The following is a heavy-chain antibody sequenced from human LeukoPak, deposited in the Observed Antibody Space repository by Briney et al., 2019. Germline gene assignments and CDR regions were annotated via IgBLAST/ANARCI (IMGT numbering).Heavy chain of an antibody. Sequence: GSLRLSCAASGFTVSAYAMAWVRQAPGKGLEWVSTIYDDNTYYADSVKGRFAISTDNSKNTLYLQMNSLRVEDTAVYFCAARKVRGVWFYLDYWGQGTLVTVSS. CDR3: AARKVRGVWFYLDY. V-gene: IGHV3-23*01. CDR2: IYDDNT. J-gene: IGHJ4*02. CDR1: GFTVSAYA. D-gene: IGHD3-10*01.